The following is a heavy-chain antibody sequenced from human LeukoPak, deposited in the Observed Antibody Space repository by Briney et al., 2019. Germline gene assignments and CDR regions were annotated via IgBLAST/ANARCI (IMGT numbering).Heavy chain of an antibody. D-gene: IGHD3-3*01. V-gene: IGHV1-69*13. CDR3: ATNLREILEWLFDY. J-gene: IGHJ4*02. CDR2: IIPIFGTA. Sequence: GASVTVSCTASGGTFSSYAISWVRQAPGQGLEWMGGIIPIFGTANYAQKFQGRVTITADESTSTAYMELSSLRSEDTAVYYCATNLREILEWLFDYWGQGTLVTVSS. CDR1: GGTFSSYA.